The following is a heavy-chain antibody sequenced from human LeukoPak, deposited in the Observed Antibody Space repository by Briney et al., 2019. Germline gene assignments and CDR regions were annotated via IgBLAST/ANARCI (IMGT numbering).Heavy chain of an antibody. CDR3: ATAVAGGYPFDY. CDR2: ISGSGEIT. CDR1: RFIFSSYA. V-gene: IGHV3-23*01. J-gene: IGHJ4*02. D-gene: IGHD6-19*01. Sequence: GGSLRLSCAASRFIFSSYAMNWVRQALGKGLEWISAISGSGEITYYADSVKGRFTISRDNSKNTLYLQMNSLRAEDTAVYYCATAVAGGYPFDYWGQGTLVTVSS.